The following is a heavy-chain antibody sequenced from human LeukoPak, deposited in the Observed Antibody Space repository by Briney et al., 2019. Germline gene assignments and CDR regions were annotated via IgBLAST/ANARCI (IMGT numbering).Heavy chain of an antibody. D-gene: IGHD5-24*01. J-gene: IGHJ4*02. CDR1: GDSISGSSYY. Sequence: SETLSLTCTVSGDSISGSSYYWAWIRQPPGKGLEWIGSVYYTGSTYYMSSLKSRVTISADTSKNLFSLKVNSMTAADTAVYYCARHGPPMQRQFYDSWGQGTLVTVSS. CDR2: VYYTGST. CDR3: ARHGPPMQRQFYDS. V-gene: IGHV4-39*01.